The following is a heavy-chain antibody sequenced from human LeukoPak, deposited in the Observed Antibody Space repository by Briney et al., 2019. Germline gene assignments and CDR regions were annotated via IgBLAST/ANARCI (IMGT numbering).Heavy chain of an antibody. V-gene: IGHV4-39*07. D-gene: IGHD3-16*02. CDR2: IYYSGST. CDR1: GGSISSSSYY. Sequence: PSETLSLTCTVSGGSISSSSYYWGWIRQPPGKGLEWIGSIYYSGSTYYNPSLKSRVTISVDTSKNQFSLKLSSVTAADTAVYYCARSRNYDYVWGSYPPPSYWGQGTLVTVSS. CDR3: ARSRNYDYVWGSYPPPSY. J-gene: IGHJ4*02.